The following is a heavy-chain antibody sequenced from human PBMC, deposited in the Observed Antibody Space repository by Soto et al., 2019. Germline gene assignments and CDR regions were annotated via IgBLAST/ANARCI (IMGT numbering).Heavy chain of an antibody. CDR2: IIPIFGTA. CDR1: GGTFSSYA. D-gene: IGHD2-15*01. V-gene: IGHV1-69*13. Sequence: SVKVSCKASGGTFSSYAISWVRQAPGQGLEWMGGIIPIFGTANYAQKFQGRVTITADESTSTAYMELSSLRSEDTAVYYCARDVAAASYYYGMYVWGQGTTVTVSS. CDR3: ARDVAAASYYYGMYV. J-gene: IGHJ6*02.